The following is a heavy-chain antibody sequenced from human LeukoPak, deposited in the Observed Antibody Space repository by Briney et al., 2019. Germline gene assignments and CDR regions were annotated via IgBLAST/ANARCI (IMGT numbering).Heavy chain of an antibody. D-gene: IGHD7-27*01. V-gene: IGHV3-74*01. CDR3: AREVPRTGGQTDASDI. CDR1: GFTFSRDW. Sequence: PGGSLRLSCAASGFTFSRDWMHWVRQAPGKGLVWVSRINSDGRCTSYADSVKGRFTVARDNARNTLYLEMNCLRVEDTAGYYCAREVPRTGGQTDASDIWGQGTMVTVSS. J-gene: IGHJ3*02. CDR2: INSDGRCT.